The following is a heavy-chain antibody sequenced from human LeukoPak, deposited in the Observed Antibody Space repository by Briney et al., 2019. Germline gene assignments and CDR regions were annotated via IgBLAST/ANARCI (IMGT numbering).Heavy chain of an antibody. CDR2: MNPKNGHT. CDR3: ARNLMYCSSTTCYPDY. J-gene: IGHJ4*02. V-gene: IGHV1-8*01. CDR1: GYTFTSYD. Sequence: ASVKVSCKASGYTFTSYDINWVRQATGQGLEWMGLMNPKNGHTVYAQKFQDRVTMTRDTSISTAYLELSSLRSEDTAVYYCARNLMYCSSTTCYPDYWGQGTLVTVSS. D-gene: IGHD2-2*01.